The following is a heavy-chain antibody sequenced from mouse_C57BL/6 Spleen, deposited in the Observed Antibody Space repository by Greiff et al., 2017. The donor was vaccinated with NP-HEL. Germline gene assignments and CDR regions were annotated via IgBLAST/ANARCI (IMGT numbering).Heavy chain of an antibody. J-gene: IGHJ3*01. CDR1: GFNIKDDY. Sequence: EVQLQQSGAELVRPGASVKLSCTASGFNIKDDYMHWVKQRPDQGLEWIGWIDPENGDTEYASKFQGKATITADTSSNTAYLQLSSLTSEDTAVYYCTTGGLMRRFAYWGQGTLVTVSA. V-gene: IGHV14-4*01. CDR3: TTGGLMRRFAY. D-gene: IGHD2-3*01. CDR2: IDPENGDT.